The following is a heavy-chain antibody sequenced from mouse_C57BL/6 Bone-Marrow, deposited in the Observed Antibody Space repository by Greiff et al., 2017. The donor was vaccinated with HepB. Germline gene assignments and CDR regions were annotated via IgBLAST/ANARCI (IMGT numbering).Heavy chain of an antibody. CDR3: ARPAMDY. J-gene: IGHJ4*01. Sequence: EVKLMESGGGLVKPGGSLKLSCAASGFTFSDYGMHWVRQAPEKGLEWVAYISSCSSTIYYADTLKGRFTISRDTAKNTLFLQMTSLRSEDTAMYYCARPAMDYWGQGTSVTVSS. CDR1: GFTFSDYG. V-gene: IGHV5-17*01. CDR2: ISSCSSTI.